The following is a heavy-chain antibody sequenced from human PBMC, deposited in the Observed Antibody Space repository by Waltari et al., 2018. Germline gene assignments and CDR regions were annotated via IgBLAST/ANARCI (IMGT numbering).Heavy chain of an antibody. J-gene: IGHJ3*02. CDR3: ARLAARVAFDI. CDR1: GGSISSSSYY. D-gene: IGHD6-6*01. Sequence: QLQLQESGPGLVKPSATLSLTCTVPGGSISSSSYYLGWIRQPPGTGLAWFGGIYYSGSTYYNPSLKSRVTISVDTSKNQFSLKLSSVTAADTAVYYCARLAARVAFDIWGQGTMVTVSS. V-gene: IGHV4-39*01. CDR2: IYYSGST.